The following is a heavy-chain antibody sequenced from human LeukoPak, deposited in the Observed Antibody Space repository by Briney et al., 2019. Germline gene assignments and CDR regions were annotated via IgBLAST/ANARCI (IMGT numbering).Heavy chain of an antibody. Sequence: PGGSLRLSCAASGFTFSSYWMHGVRQAPGKGLVWVSRIDNYGSSPSYADSVKGRFTISRDNAKNSLYMQMNSLRAEDTAVYYCAELGITMSGGVWGKGTTVTISS. CDR2: IDNYGSSP. CDR1: GFTFSSYW. D-gene: IGHD3-10*02. CDR3: AELGITMSGGV. V-gene: IGHV3-74*01. J-gene: IGHJ6*04.